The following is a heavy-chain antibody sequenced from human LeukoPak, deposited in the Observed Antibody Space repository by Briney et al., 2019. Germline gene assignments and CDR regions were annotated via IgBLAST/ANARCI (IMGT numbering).Heavy chain of an antibody. V-gene: IGHV3-30*02. Sequence: PGGSLRLSCAASGFTFSSYGMHWVRQAPGKGLEWVAFIRYDGSNKYYADSVKGRFTISRDNSKNTLYLQMNSLRAEDTAVYYCAKDLRGYCSSTSCYTADYWGQGALVTVSS. CDR2: IRYDGSNK. D-gene: IGHD2-2*02. CDR1: GFTFSSYG. CDR3: AKDLRGYCSSTSCYTADY. J-gene: IGHJ4*02.